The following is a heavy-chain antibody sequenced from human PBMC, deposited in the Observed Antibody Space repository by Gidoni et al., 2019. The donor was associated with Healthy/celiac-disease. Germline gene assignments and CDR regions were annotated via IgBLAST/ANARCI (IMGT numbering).Heavy chain of an antibody. Sequence: QVQLQESSPGLVQPSETLSLTCAGSGGSISSHYRSWIRPPAGKGLEWIGRIYTSGSTNYNPSLKSRVTMSVDTSKNQFSLKLSSVTAADTAVYYCARGFAMTDYWGQGTLVTVSS. V-gene: IGHV4-4*07. CDR2: IYTSGST. CDR3: ARGFAMTDY. CDR1: GGSISSHY. D-gene: IGHD2-2*01. J-gene: IGHJ4*02.